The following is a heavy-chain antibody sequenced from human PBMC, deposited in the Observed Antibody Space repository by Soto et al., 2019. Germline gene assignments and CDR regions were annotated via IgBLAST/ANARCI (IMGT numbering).Heavy chain of an antibody. CDR1: GFSISTDYW. V-gene: IGHV4-28*01. J-gene: IGHJ5*02. Sequence: QVQLQESGPGLVKPSDTLSLTCVVSGFSISTDYWWGWIRQPPGKGLEWIGYIYYSGTTYYNPSLKRRATMSVAPSGSQSSRQLTAVTAVHPAVYSCARNPAEKGWCAPWGQGTLVTVSA. CDR3: ARNPAEKGWCAP. CDR2: IYYSGTT.